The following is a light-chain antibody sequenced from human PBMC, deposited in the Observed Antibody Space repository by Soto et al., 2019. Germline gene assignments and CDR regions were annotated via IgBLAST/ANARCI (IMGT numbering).Light chain of an antibody. CDR1: SSDVGAHGY. CDR3: SSYAGGNNWV. J-gene: IGLJ3*02. Sequence: QSALTQPPSASGSPGQAVTISCTGTSSDVGAHGYVSWYQQNPGKAPKLMLYEVNNRPSGVPYRFSGSKSGNTASLTVSGLQAEDEGNYYCSSYAGGNNWVFGGGTKVTVL. CDR2: EVN. V-gene: IGLV2-8*01.